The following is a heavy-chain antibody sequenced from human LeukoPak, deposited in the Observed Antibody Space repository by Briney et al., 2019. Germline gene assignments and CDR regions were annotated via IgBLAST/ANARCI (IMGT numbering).Heavy chain of an antibody. Sequence: PGGSLRLSCAASGFTFSSYAMHWVRQAPGKGLEWVAVISYDGSNKYYADSVKGRFTISRDNSKNTLYLQMNSLRAEDTAVYYCARDPSRSVLRFLEWLPPPGCYFDYWGQGTLVTVSS. V-gene: IGHV3-30-3*01. J-gene: IGHJ4*02. CDR3: ARDPSRSVLRFLEWLPPPGCYFDY. D-gene: IGHD3-3*01. CDR1: GFTFSSYA. CDR2: ISYDGSNK.